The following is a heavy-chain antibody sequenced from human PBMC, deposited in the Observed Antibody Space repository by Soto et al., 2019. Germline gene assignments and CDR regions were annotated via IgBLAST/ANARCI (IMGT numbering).Heavy chain of an antibody. J-gene: IGHJ4*02. D-gene: IGHD6-19*01. CDR1: GYTFTSYG. CDR3: ASVPSGWYYFDY. CDR2: ISAYNGNT. V-gene: IGHV1-18*01. Sequence: ASVKVSCKASGYTFTSYGISWVRKAPGQGLEWMGWISAYNGNTNYAKKLQGRVTMTTDTSTSTAYMELRSLRSDDTAVYYCASVPSGWYYFDYWGQGTLVTVSS.